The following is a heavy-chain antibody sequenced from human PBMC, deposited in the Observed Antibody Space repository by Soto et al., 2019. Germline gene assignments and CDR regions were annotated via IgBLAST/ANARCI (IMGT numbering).Heavy chain of an antibody. CDR3: ASETQPIMPPRGELDY. Sequence: GGSLRLSCAASGFTFSSYAMHWVRQAPGKGLEWVAVISYDGSNKYYADSVKGRFTISRDNSKNTLYLQMNSLRAEDTAVYYCASETQPIMPPRGELDYWGQGTLVTVSS. D-gene: IGHD2-2*01. CDR1: GFTFSSYA. CDR2: ISYDGSNK. V-gene: IGHV3-30-3*01. J-gene: IGHJ4*02.